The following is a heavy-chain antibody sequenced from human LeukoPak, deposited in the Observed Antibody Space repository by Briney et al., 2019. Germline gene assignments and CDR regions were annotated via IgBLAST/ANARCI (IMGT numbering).Heavy chain of an antibody. CDR2: IWYDGSNK. Sequence: GGSLRLSCAASGFTFSSYGMHWVRQAPGKGLEWVAVIWYDGSNKYYADSVKGRFTISRDNSKNTLYLQMNSLRAEDTAVYYCARDPAKFWSGHDYWGQGTLVTVSS. CDR1: GFTFSSYG. V-gene: IGHV3-33*01. D-gene: IGHD3-3*01. J-gene: IGHJ4*02. CDR3: ARDPAKFWSGHDY.